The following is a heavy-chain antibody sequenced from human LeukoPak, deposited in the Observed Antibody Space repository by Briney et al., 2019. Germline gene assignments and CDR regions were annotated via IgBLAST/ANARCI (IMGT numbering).Heavy chain of an antibody. CDR3: AREAYYYDSSGYYRGAFDI. V-gene: IGHV4-59*01. D-gene: IGHD3-22*01. CDR1: GGSISSYY. J-gene: IGHJ3*02. Sequence: PSETLSLTCTVSGGSISSYYWSWIRQPPGKGLEWIGYIYYSGSTNYSPSLKSRVTISVDTSKNQFSLKLSSVTAADTAVYYCAREAYYYDSSGYYRGAFDIWGQGTMVTVSS. CDR2: IYYSGST.